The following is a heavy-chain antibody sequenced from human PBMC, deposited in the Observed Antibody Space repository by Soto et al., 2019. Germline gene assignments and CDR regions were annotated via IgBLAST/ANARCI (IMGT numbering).Heavy chain of an antibody. D-gene: IGHD1-26*01. CDR1: GFTFSSYA. CDR2: ISYDGSNK. J-gene: IGHJ1*01. CDR3: ARDLGSGSYWGQH. Sequence: QVQLVESGGGVVQPGRSLRLSCAASGFTFSSYAMHWVRQAPGKGLEWVAVISYDGSNKYYADSVKGRFTISRDNSKNTLYLQRNSMRAEDTAVYYWARDLGSGSYWGQHWGQGTLVTVSS. V-gene: IGHV3-30-3*01.